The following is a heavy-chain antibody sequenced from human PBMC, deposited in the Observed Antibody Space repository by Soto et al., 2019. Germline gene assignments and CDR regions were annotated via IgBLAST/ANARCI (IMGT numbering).Heavy chain of an antibody. V-gene: IGHV4-59*08. Sequence: QVQLQESGPGLVKPSETLSLTCTVSGGSISSYYWSWIRQPPGKGLEWIGYIYYSGSTNYNPSLKSRVTISVDTSKNQFSLKLSSVTAADTAVYYCARLAWDYSRGWYGKELWGRGTLVTVSS. CDR1: GGSISSYY. CDR2: IYYSGST. CDR3: ARLAWDYSRGWYGKEL. D-gene: IGHD6-19*01. J-gene: IGHJ2*01.